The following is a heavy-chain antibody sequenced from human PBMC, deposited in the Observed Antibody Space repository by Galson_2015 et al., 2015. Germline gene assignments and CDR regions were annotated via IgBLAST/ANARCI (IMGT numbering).Heavy chain of an antibody. V-gene: IGHV3-13*01. Sequence: SLRLSCAASGFTFSSYDMHWVRQATGKGLEWVSAIGTAGDTYYPGSVKGRFTISRENAKNSLYLQMNSLRAGDTAVYYCARAGGASSGWDFDYWGQGTLVTVSS. CDR1: GFTFSSYD. D-gene: IGHD6-19*01. CDR2: IGTAGDT. J-gene: IGHJ4*02. CDR3: ARAGGASSGWDFDY.